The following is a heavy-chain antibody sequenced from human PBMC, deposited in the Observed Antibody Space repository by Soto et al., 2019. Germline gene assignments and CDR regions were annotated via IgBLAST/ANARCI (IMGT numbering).Heavy chain of an antibody. CDR3: ATPYGRYCSSTSCSGTLPFDY. CDR2: IIPIFGTA. CDR1: GCTFSSYA. V-gene: IGHV1-69*13. D-gene: IGHD2-2*01. J-gene: IGHJ4*02. Sequence: ASVKVSCKASGCTFSSYAISWVRQAPGQGLEWMGGIIPIFGTANYAQKFQGRVTITADESTSTAYMELSSLRSEDTAVYYCATPYGRYCSSTSCSGTLPFDYWGQGTLVTVSS.